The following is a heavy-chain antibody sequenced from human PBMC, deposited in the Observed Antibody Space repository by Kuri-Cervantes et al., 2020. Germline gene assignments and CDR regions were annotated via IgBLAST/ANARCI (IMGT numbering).Heavy chain of an antibody. D-gene: IGHD6-19*01. CDR1: GFTFSSYA. CDR3: AKDSTLGYSSGWYDLDF. J-gene: IGHJ4*02. V-gene: IGHV3-30*02. Sequence: GGSLRLSCAASGFTFSSYAMHWVRQAPGKGLEWVTFIRYDGDDKFYADSVKGRFTISRDNSKNTVYLQMNSLSIEDTAVYYCAKDSTLGYSSGWYDLDFRGQGTLVTVSS. CDR2: IRYDGDDK.